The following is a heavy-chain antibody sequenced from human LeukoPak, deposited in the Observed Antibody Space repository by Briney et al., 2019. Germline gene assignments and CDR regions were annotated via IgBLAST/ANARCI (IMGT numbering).Heavy chain of an antibody. CDR1: DYSINSGYY. V-gene: IGHV4-38-2*01. CDR2: IYHSAST. Sequence: PSETLSLTCAVSDYSINSGYYWGWIRQPPGKGLEWIGSIYHSASTYYNPSLKSRVTISVDTSKNQFSLNLSSVTAADTAVYYCARSAGDLYDAFDIWGQGTMVTVSS. CDR3: ARSAGDLYDAFDI. D-gene: IGHD7-27*01. J-gene: IGHJ3*02.